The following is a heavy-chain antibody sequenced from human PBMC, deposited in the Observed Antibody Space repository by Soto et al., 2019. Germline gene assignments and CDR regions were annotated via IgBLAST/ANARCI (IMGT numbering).Heavy chain of an antibody. Sequence: PGESLKISCKGSGYSFTSYWIGWVRQMPGKGLEWMGIIYPGDSDTRYSPSFQGQVTISADKSISTAYLQWSSLKASDTAMYYCARQRYYYDSSGYHYYFDYWGQGTRVTVSS. D-gene: IGHD3-22*01. J-gene: IGHJ4*02. CDR2: IYPGDSDT. V-gene: IGHV5-51*01. CDR1: GYSFTSYW. CDR3: ARQRYYYDSSGYHYYFDY.